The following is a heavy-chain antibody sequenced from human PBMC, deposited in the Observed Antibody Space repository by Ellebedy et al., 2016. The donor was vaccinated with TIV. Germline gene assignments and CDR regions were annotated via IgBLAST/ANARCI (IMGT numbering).Heavy chain of an antibody. D-gene: IGHD1-26*01. Sequence: GESLKISCAASGFTFSSYWMHWVRQAPGKGLEWVSSISSRSSYIYYADSVKGRFTISRDNAKNSLYLQMNSLRAEDTAVYYCARSGSYYDAFDIWGQGTMVTVS. CDR1: GFTFSSYW. CDR2: ISSRSSYI. V-gene: IGHV3-21*01. J-gene: IGHJ3*02. CDR3: ARSGSYYDAFDI.